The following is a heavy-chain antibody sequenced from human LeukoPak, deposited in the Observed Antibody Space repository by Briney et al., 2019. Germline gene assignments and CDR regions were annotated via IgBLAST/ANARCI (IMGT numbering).Heavy chain of an antibody. CDR1: GFTVSSNY. CDR3: ARSIDTGYFYHYAMDV. V-gene: IGHV3-66*01. Sequence: GGSLRLSCAASGFTVSSNYMSWVRQAPGKGLEWVSVIYSGGSTYYADSVKGRFTISRDNSKNTLYMQMDSLRVEDTAVYYCARSIDTGYFYHYAMDVWGQGTTVTVSS. D-gene: IGHD2/OR15-2a*01. J-gene: IGHJ6*02. CDR2: IYSGGST.